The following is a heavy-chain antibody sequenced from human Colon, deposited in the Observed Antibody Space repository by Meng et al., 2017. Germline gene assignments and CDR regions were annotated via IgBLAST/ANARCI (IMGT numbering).Heavy chain of an antibody. CDR3: ARVALNYYGSSWAYYFDY. D-gene: IGHD3-22*01. CDR1: GGSISSGSYY. J-gene: IGHJ4*02. Sequence: SETLSLTCTVSGGSISSGSYYWSWIRQPAGKGLEWIGRIYTSGSTNYNPSLKSRVTISVDTSKHQFSLKLSSVTAADTAVYYCARVALNYYGSSWAYYFDYWGQGTLVTVSS. CDR2: IYTSGST. V-gene: IGHV4-61*02.